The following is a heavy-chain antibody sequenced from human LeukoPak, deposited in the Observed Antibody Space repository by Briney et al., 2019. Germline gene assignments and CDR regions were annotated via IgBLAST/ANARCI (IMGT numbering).Heavy chain of an antibody. D-gene: IGHD3-22*01. J-gene: IGHJ4*02. CDR2: VSARGDKT. CDR1: GFTFSGYT. CDR3: ARDIHDSSGYYYDY. V-gene: IGHV3-23*01. Sequence: GGSLRLSCVAPGFTFSGYTMSWVRQAPGKGPEWISAVSARGDKTYYADSVKGRFTVSRDNSKDTLFLQMISLRAEDTALYYCARDIHDSSGYYYDYWGQGTLVTVSP.